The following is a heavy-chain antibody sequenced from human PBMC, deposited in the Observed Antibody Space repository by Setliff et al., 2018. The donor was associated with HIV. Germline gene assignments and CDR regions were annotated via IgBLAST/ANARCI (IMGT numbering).Heavy chain of an antibody. D-gene: IGHD2-21*02. CDR2: ISAYNGNT. V-gene: IGHV1-18*01. J-gene: IGHJ4*02. Sequence: GASVKVSCKASGYTFTSYGISWVRQAPGQGLEWMGWISAYNGNTNYAQKLQGRVTMTTDTSTSTAYMELRSLRSDNTAVYYCARVGSVVVVTAIDYWGQGTLVTVSS. CDR1: GYTFTSYG. CDR3: ARVGSVVVVTAIDY.